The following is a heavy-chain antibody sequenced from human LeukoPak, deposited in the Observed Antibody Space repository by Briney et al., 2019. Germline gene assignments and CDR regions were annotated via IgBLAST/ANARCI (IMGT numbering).Heavy chain of an antibody. V-gene: IGHV1-69*05. Sequence: GASVKVSCKAYGDTFSFYALSWVRQAPGQRLEWMGGYIPIFTRTDYAERFQGRLTITTDESTNTAYMELRSLRSDDTAVYYCAREVERGVPITGYYYYYMDVWGKGTTVTVSS. CDR1: GDTFSFYA. D-gene: IGHD2-8*02. CDR2: YIPIFTRT. J-gene: IGHJ6*03. CDR3: AREVERGVPITGYYYYYMDV.